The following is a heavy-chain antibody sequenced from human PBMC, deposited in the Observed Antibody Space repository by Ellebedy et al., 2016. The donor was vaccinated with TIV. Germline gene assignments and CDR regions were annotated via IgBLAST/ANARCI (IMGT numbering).Heavy chain of an antibody. CDR2: ISGSGGST. V-gene: IGHV3-23*01. CDR1: GFTFSSYA. CDR3: AKDFHYSNYRVWYFDY. D-gene: IGHD4-11*01. Sequence: GGSLRLXCAASGFTFSSYAMSWVRQAPGKGLEWVSAISGSGGSTYYADSVKGRFTISRDNSKNTLYLQMNSLRAEDTAVYYCAKDFHYSNYRVWYFDYWGQGTLVTVSS. J-gene: IGHJ4*02.